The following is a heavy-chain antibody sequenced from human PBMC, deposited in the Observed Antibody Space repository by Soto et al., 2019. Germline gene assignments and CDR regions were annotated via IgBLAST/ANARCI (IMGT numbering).Heavy chain of an antibody. J-gene: IGHJ4*02. V-gene: IGHV3-23*01. CDR3: ARDKSPIQLWIFDY. CDR2: ISFSGGNT. CDR1: GFTFSNSA. Sequence: PGGSLRLSCATSGFTFSNSAMSWVRQAPGKGLEWVSFISFSGGNTYYADSVKGRFTISGDNSKNTLYLQMNSLRAEDTAVYYCARDKSPIQLWIFDYWGQGTLVTVSS. D-gene: IGHD5-18*01.